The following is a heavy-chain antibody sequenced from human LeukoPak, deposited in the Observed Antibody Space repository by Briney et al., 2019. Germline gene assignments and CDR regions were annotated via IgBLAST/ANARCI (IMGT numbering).Heavy chain of an antibody. CDR1: GGSISSYY. CDR3: ARGVDVVPAAIGWFDP. D-gene: IGHD2-2*02. V-gene: IGHV4-59*01. CDR2: IYYSGST. Sequence: SETLSLTCTVSGGSISSYYWSWIRQPPGKGLEWIGYIYYSGSTNYSPSLKSRVTISVDTSKNQFSLKLSSVTAADTAVYYCARGVDVVPAAIGWFDPWSQGTLVTVSS. J-gene: IGHJ5*02.